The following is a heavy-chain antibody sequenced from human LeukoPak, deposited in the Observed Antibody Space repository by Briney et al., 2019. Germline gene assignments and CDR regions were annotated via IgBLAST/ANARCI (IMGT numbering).Heavy chain of an antibody. CDR1: GYTFTNYG. J-gene: IGHJ1*01. D-gene: IGHD4-23*01. CDR2: ISAYNGYT. V-gene: IGHV1-18*01. Sequence: ASVKVSCKASGYTFTNYGFSWVRQAPGQGLEWMGWISAYNGYTDYAQKFQFRVTMTTDTSASTAYMELRSLRSDDTAVYYCARDKAVTTEVTQHFQHWGQGTLVTVSS. CDR3: ARDKAVTTEVTQHFQH.